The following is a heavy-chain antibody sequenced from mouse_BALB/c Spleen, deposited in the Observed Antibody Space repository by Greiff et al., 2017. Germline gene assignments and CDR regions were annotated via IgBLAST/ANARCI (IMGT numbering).Heavy chain of an antibody. CDR3: ARDDSSYSYYFDY. Sequence: VQLQQSGAELVRPGSSVKISCKASGYAFSSYWMNWVKQRPGQGLEWIGQIYPGDGDTNYNGKFKGKATLTADKSSSTAYMQLSSLTSEDSAVYFCARDDSSYSYYFDYWGQGTTLTVSS. CDR1: GYAFSSYW. V-gene: IGHV1-80*01. J-gene: IGHJ2*01. D-gene: IGHD1-1*01. CDR2: IYPGDGDT.